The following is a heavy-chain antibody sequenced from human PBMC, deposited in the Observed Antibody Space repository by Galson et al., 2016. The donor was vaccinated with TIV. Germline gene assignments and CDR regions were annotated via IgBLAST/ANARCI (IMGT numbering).Heavy chain of an antibody. D-gene: IGHD3-22*01. CDR3: ARGRDYYDTSVYYLFDY. J-gene: IGHJ4*02. CDR2: IKQDGSEK. V-gene: IGHV3-7*04. CDR1: GFTFSSYW. Sequence: SLRLSCAASGFTFSSYWMSWVRQAPGKGLEWVANIKQDGSEKYYVDSVKGRLTISRDNAKKTVYLQVNSLGAEDTAVYYCARGRDYYDTSVYYLFDYWGQGTLVTVSS.